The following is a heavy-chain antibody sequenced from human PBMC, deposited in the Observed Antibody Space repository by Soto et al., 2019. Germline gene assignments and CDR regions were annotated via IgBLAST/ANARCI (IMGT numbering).Heavy chain of an antibody. D-gene: IGHD1-26*01. Sequence: ASVTVSCKASGYTFTTYEIDCLRQATGQELEWMGWMNPNSGNTGYAQKFQGRVTMTRNTSISTAYMELSSLRSEDTAVYYCARAHYYPDYYYYYMDVWGKGTTVTVS. CDR2: MNPNSGNT. V-gene: IGHV1-8*01. CDR3: ARAHYYPDYYYYYMDV. CDR1: GYTFTTYE. J-gene: IGHJ6*03.